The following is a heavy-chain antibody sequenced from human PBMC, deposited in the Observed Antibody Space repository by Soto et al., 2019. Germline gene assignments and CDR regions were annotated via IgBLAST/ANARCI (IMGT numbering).Heavy chain of an antibody. CDR1: RGSISSYSFY. V-gene: IGHV4-39*01. CDR2: TFYSGST. CDR3: PRLRPRVAAAGLFDS. Sequence: SETLSLTCTVSRGSISSYSFYWGWVRQPPGKGLEWIGTTFYSGSTYYNPSLESRVTMSVDTSKSQFSLRLSSVTAADTAVYICPRLRPRVAAAGLFDSWSQGTLVTVSS. J-gene: IGHJ4*02. D-gene: IGHD6-13*01.